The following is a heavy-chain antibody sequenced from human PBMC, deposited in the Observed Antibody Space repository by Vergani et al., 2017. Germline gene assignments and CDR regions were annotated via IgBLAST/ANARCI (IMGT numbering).Heavy chain of an antibody. D-gene: IGHD3-16*02. CDR1: GGSFSGYY. V-gene: IGHV4-34*01. CDR3: AWIDYVWGSYRYTDDYYFDY. J-gene: IGHJ4*02. Sequence: QVQLQQWGAGLLKPSETLSLTCAVYGGSFSGYYWSWIRQPPGKGLEWIGEIKHNGSTNYNPSLKSRVTIAVYTSKNQFSLKLSTVTAADTAVYYCAWIDYVWGSYRYTDDYYFDYWGQGTLVTVSS. CDR2: IKHNGST.